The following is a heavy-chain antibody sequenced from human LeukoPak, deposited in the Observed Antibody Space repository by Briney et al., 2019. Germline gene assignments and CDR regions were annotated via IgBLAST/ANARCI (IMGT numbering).Heavy chain of an antibody. CDR1: GYTFTGYY. J-gene: IGHJ4*02. D-gene: IGHD3-10*01. Sequence: ASVKVSCKASGYTFTGYYMHWVRQAPGQGLEWMGWTNPNSGGTNYAQKFQGWVTMTRDTSISTAYMELSRLRSDDTAVYYCARDRSLVSRGAFDYWGQGTLVTVSS. CDR3: ARDRSLVSRGAFDY. CDR2: TNPNSGGT. V-gene: IGHV1-2*04.